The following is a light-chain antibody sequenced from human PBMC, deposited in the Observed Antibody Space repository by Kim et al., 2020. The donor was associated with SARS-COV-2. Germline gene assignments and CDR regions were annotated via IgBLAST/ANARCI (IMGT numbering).Light chain of an antibody. CDR3: QLRTNWLT. CDR1: QSVSPY. V-gene: IGKV3-11*01. Sequence: EIVLTQSPATLSLSPGEIATLSCRASQSVSPYLAWYQQKPGQAPRLLIYDASKRATGIPARFSGSGSGTDFTLTISSLEPDDFAVYYCQLRTNWLTSCGGTKVDIK. CDR2: DAS. J-gene: IGKJ4*01.